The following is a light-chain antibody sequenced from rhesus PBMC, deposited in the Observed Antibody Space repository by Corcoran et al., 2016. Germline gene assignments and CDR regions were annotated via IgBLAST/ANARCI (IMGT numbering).Light chain of an antibody. CDR1: SSDVGHYNY. Sequence: QAAPTQPPSVSGSPGQSVTISCTGTSSDVGHYNYVSWHQQYPGKVPKLMIYEVTKRPSGVSDRFSGSKSGNTASLTISGLQAEDEADYYCCSYTTISTYVFGSGTKLTVL. CDR3: CSYTTISTYV. J-gene: IGLJ6*01. V-gene: IGLV2S7*01. CDR2: EVT.